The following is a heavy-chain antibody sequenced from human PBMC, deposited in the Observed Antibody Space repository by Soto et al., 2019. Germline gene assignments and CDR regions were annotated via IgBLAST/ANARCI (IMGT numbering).Heavy chain of an antibody. CDR2: ISGSGSSV. J-gene: IGHJ6*02. V-gene: IGHV3-23*01. CDR1: GFTFSHYV. CDR3: AKVRASYLRASYFYYGLEV. D-gene: IGHD2-21*01. Sequence: EVQLLESGGGLVRPGGSLSLSCAASGFTFSHYVLSWVRQAPGGGLEWVSSISGSGSSVYLADSVRGRFAMSRDLSTNTVSLQMNSLTVEDTAIYYCAKVRASYLRASYFYYGLEVWGQGTTFTVSS.